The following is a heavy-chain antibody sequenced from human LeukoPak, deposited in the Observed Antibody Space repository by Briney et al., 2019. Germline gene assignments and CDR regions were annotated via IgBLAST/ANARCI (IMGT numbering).Heavy chain of an antibody. CDR1: GGSISSYY. J-gene: IGHJ4*02. CDR3: ASRRWLVR. V-gene: IGHV4-59*01. Sequence: SETLSLTCTVSGGSISSYYWSWIRQPPGKGLEWMGYIYFSGRTNSNPSLKSRVTISVDTTKNQFSLKLSSVTAADTADYYCASRRWLVRWGQGTLVTVSS. D-gene: IGHD6-19*01. CDR2: IYFSGRT.